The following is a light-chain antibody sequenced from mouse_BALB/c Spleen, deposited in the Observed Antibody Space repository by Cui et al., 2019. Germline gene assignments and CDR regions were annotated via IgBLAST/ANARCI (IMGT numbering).Light chain of an antibody. V-gene: IGKV12-46*01. CDR2: AAT. Sequence: LQMTQSPASLSVSVGETVTITCRASENIYSNLAWCKQKQGKSPQLLVYAATNLADGVPSRFSGSGSGTQYSLKINSLQSEDFGSYYCQHFWGTPWTFGGGTKLEIK. CDR1: ENIYSN. J-gene: IGKJ1*01. CDR3: QHFWGTPWT.